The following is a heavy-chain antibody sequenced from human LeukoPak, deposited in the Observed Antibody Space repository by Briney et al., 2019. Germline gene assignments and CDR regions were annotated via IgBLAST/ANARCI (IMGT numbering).Heavy chain of an antibody. CDR1: GFTFSSYA. Sequence: AGGSLRLSCAASGFTFSSYAMSWGRQAPGKGLEWVSAISGSGGSTYYADSVKGRFAISRDNSKNTLYLQINSLRAEDTAVYYCAKQQWFGELIDCRGQGNLGTVSS. CDR3: AKQQWFGELIDC. V-gene: IGHV3-23*01. J-gene: IGHJ4*02. D-gene: IGHD3-10*01. CDR2: ISGSGGST.